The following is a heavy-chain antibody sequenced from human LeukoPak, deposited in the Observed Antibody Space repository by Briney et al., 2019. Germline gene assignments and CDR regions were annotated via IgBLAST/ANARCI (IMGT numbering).Heavy chain of an antibody. D-gene: IGHD5/OR15-5a*01. J-gene: IGHJ4*02. CDR2: INLDGSEK. Sequence: GGSLRLSCAASGFTFNNFWMSWVRQAPGKGLEWVANINLDGSEKYYVDSVKGRFTISRDNSKNTLYLQMNSLRPEDTAVYYCAKDLTPDGLYELDFWGQGTQVTVSS. CDR1: GFTFNNFW. V-gene: IGHV3-7*05. CDR3: AKDLTPDGLYELDF.